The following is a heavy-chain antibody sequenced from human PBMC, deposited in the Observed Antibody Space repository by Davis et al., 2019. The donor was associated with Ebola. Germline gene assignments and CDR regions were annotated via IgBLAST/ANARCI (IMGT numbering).Heavy chain of an antibody. V-gene: IGHV3-11*01. CDR3: ARAGDWGSYYYYGMDV. Sequence: GESLKISCAASGFTFSYYYISWIRQAPGKGLEWVSYISSSGSTIYYADSVKGRFTISRDNAKNSLYLQMNSLRAEDTAVYYCARAGDWGSYYYYGMDVWGQGTTVTVSS. J-gene: IGHJ6*02. CDR2: ISSSGSTI. CDR1: GFTFSYYY. D-gene: IGHD7-27*01.